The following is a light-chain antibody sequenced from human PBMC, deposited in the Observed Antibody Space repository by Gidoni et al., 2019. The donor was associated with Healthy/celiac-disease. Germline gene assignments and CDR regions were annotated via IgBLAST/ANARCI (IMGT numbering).Light chain of an antibody. CDR3: QVWDSSSDLVV. Sequence: SHVLTPPPSVSVAPGQTARITCGGNNIGSKSVHWYQQKPGQAPVLVVYDDSDRPSGIPARFSGSNSGNTATLTISRVEAGDEADYYCQVWDSSSDLVVFGGGTKLTVL. CDR1: NIGSKS. CDR2: DDS. J-gene: IGLJ2*01. V-gene: IGLV3-21*02.